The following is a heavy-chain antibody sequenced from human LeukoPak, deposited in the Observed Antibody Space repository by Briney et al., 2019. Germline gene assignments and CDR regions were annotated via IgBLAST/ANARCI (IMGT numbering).Heavy chain of an antibody. J-gene: IGHJ5*02. CDR2: FNSDGRST. CDR1: GFTLSSYW. D-gene: IGHD6-13*01. Sequence: GGSLRLSCVASGFTLSSYWMHWVRQAPGKGLVWVSRFNSDGRSTSHADSVKGRFTISRDNARNTLYLQMNSLRAEDTAVYYCARGGTGIAAAGDNWFDPWGQGTLVTVSS. CDR3: ARGGTGIAAAGDNWFDP. V-gene: IGHV3-74*01.